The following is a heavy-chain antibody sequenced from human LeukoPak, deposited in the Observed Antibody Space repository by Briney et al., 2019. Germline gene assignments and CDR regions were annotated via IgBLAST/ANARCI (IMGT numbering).Heavy chain of an antibody. J-gene: IGHJ5*02. CDR2: IYYSGST. CDR3: ARGIAVAGTGHTSGWFDP. CDR1: GGSISSYY. Sequence: PSETLSLTCTVSGGSISSYYWSWIRQPPGKGLEWIGYIYYSGSTNYSPSLKSRVTISVDTSKNQFSLKLSSVTAADTAVYYCARGIAVAGTGHTSGWFDPWGQGTLVTVSS. V-gene: IGHV4-59*08. D-gene: IGHD6-19*01.